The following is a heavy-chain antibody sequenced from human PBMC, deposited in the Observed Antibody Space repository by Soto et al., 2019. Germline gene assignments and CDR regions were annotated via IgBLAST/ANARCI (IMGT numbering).Heavy chain of an antibody. CDR1: GDTFNDYY. Sequence: QVQLVQSGAEVKKPGASVTVSCRSSGDTFNDYYIHWVRQAPGQGLEWMGWINPNGGVTKYAQKFQGWVSMTRDTSIRTVYMQLSRLSSDDTAVYYCARESGGATATLDYYYFYMDVWGTGTTVTGSS. J-gene: IGHJ6*03. CDR3: ARESGGATATLDYYYFYMDV. CDR2: INPNGGVT. D-gene: IGHD5-12*01. V-gene: IGHV1-2*04.